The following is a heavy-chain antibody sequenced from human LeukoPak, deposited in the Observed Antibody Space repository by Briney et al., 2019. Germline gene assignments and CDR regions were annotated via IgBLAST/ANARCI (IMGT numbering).Heavy chain of an antibody. CDR1: GFIFSSYV. Sequence: GGSLRLSCAASGFIFSSYVMNWVRQAPGKGLEWVSGISGNGKSTYYADSVKGRFTISRDNSKNTLYLQMNSLRAEDTAVYYCAKEGQVVPAATPHYYYYGMDVWGQGTTVTVSS. J-gene: IGHJ6*02. V-gene: IGHV3-23*01. CDR3: AKEGQVVPAATPHYYYYGMDV. D-gene: IGHD2-2*01. CDR2: ISGNGKST.